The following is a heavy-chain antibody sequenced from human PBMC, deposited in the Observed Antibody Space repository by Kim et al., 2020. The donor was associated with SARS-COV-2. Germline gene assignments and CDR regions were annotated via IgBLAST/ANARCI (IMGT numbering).Heavy chain of an antibody. CDR1: GFTFSSYS. V-gene: IGHV3-21*01. CDR2: ISSSSSYI. D-gene: IGHD3-16*01. Sequence: GGSLRLSCAASGFTFSSYSMNWVRQAPGKGLEWVSSISSSSSYIYYADSVKGRFTISRDNAKNSLYLQMNSLRAEDTAVYYCAREEWGEEGPDYYYGMDVWGQGTTVTVSS. CDR3: AREEWGEEGPDYYYGMDV. J-gene: IGHJ6*02.